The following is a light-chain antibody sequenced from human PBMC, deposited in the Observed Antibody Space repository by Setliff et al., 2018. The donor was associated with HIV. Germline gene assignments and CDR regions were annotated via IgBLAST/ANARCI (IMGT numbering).Light chain of an antibody. Sequence: QSVLTQPASVSGSPGQSITISCTGSSSDVGGYNYVSWYQQHPGKAPKLTIYDVSQRPSGVSDRFSGSKSGITASLTISGLQPEDESDYYCSSYTASSTLVFGGGTKVTVL. CDR1: SSDVGGYNY. J-gene: IGLJ3*02. V-gene: IGLV2-14*03. CDR3: SSYTASSTLV. CDR2: DVS.